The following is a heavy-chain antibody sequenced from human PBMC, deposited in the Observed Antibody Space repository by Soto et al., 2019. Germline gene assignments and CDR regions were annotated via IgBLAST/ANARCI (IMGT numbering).Heavy chain of an antibody. CDR3: ARETRITMVRGVIITLAYFDY. CDR1: GGSVSSGSYY. D-gene: IGHD3-10*01. CDR2: IYYSGST. Sequence: QVQLQESGPGLVKPSETLSLTCTVSGGSVSSGSYYWSWIRQPPGKGLEWIGYIYYSGSTNYNPSPKSRVTISVDTSKNQFSLKLSSVTAADTAVYYCARETRITMVRGVIITLAYFDYWGQGTLVTVSS. J-gene: IGHJ4*02. V-gene: IGHV4-61*01.